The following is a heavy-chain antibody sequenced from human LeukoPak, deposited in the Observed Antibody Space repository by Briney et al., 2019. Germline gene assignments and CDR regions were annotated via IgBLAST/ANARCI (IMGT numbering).Heavy chain of an antibody. CDR2: VNPSGGTT. Sequence: GASVKVSCKASGYTFTSFYIRWVRQAPGQGLEWMAIVNPSGGTTRYAQKFQGRVTMTRDTSTSTLYMELSSLRSEDTAVYYCARDARPSYDTSGYYFPGDYWGQGTLVTVSS. V-gene: IGHV1-46*01. CDR1: GYTFTSFY. D-gene: IGHD3-22*01. CDR3: ARDARPSYDTSGYYFPGDY. J-gene: IGHJ4*02.